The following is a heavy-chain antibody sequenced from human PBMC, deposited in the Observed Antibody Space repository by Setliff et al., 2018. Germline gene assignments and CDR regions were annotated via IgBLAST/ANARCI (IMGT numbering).Heavy chain of an antibody. CDR1: GGSFSGYY. D-gene: IGHD2-2*01. J-gene: IGHJ4*02. V-gene: IGHV4-34*01. Sequence: SEPLSLTCAVYGGSFSGYYWSWIRQPPGKGLEWIGEINHSGSTNYNPSLKSRVTISVDTSKNQFSLKVNSVTAADTAVYYCARGPCSSTSCYAAYWGQGTLVTVSS. CDR3: ARGPCSSTSCYAAY. CDR2: INHSGST.